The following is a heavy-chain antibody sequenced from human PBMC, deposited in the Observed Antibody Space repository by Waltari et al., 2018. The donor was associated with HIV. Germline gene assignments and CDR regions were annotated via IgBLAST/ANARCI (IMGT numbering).Heavy chain of an antibody. V-gene: IGHV4-38-2*01. J-gene: IGHJ4*02. CDR1: GYSIESGYY. Sequence: QVQLQESGPGLVKPSETLSLTCSVSGYSIESGYYWGWIRQPPGKALEWIGSSLHSGNTYYNPSHKIRLTISLDTSKNQVSLKLSSVTAADTAVYYCASGSRRGHSHGIDYWGQGTLVTVSS. D-gene: IGHD5-18*01. CDR2: SLHSGNT. CDR3: ASGSRRGHSHGIDY.